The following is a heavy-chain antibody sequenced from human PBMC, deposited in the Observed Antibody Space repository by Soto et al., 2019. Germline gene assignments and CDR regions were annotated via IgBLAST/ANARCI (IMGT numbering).Heavy chain of an antibody. D-gene: IGHD2-2*01. J-gene: IGHJ6*02. CDR2: IIPVFGTA. CDR3: ARDKDRVPLGGNYYYAIDV. V-gene: IGHV1-69*12. Sequence: QVQLVQSGAEVMQPGSSVRVSCKTSGGTFSTSAISWVRQAPGQGLEWMGGIIPVFGTADYTQKFQARVTITADESTTTAYMELRGLRSDDTAVYFCARDKDRVPLGGNYYYAIDVWGQGTTVTVSS. CDR1: GGTFSTSA.